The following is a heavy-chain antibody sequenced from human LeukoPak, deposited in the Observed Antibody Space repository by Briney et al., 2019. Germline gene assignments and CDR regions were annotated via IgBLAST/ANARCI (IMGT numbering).Heavy chain of an antibody. D-gene: IGHD3-22*01. V-gene: IGHV3-72*01. CDR1: GFTFSDHY. CDR2: TRNKAKSYTT. Sequence: PGGSLRLSCAASGFTFSDHYMDWVRQAPGKGLEWVGRTRNKAKSYTTEYAASVKGRFTISRDDSKNSLYLQMNSLKTEDTAVYYCARGADTSGYHYIDYWGQGTLVTVSS. CDR3: ARGADTSGYHYIDY. J-gene: IGHJ4*02.